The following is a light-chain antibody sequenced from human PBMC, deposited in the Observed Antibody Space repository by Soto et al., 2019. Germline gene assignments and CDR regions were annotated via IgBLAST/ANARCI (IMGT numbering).Light chain of an antibody. CDR2: SNN. J-gene: IGLJ3*02. CDR3: AAWDDSLSGWV. CDR1: SSNIGSNY. V-gene: IGLV1-47*02. Sequence: QAVVTQAPSASGTPGQRVTISCSGSSSNIGSNYVYWYQQLPGTAPKLLIYSNNQRPSGVPDRFSGSKSGTSASLAISGLRSEDEADYYCAAWDDSLSGWVFGGGTKLTV.